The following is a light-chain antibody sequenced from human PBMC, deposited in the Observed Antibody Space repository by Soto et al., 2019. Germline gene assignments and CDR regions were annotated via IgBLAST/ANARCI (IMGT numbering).Light chain of an antibody. Sequence: QSALTQPASVSGSPGQSITISCTGTHSDIGNYNYVSWYQHLPGKAPKLMIYDAGSRPSGVSSRFSGSKSGNTASLAISGLQAEDEADCYCNSYREDHPRFYVFGTGTKLTVL. V-gene: IGLV2-14*03. CDR2: DAG. J-gene: IGLJ1*01. CDR3: NSYREDHPRFYV. CDR1: HSDIGNYNY.